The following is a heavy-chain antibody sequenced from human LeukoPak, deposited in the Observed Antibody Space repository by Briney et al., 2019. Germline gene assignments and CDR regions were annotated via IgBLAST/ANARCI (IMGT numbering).Heavy chain of an antibody. V-gene: IGHV4-61*02. CDR1: GGSISSGSYY. J-gene: IGHJ4*02. D-gene: IGHD6-19*01. CDR2: IYTSGST. CDR3: ARHSSGWYSVDY. Sequence: PSETLSLTCTVSGGSISSGSYYWSWIRQPAGKGLEWIGRIYTSGSTNYNPSLKSRVTISVDTSKNQFSLKLSSVTAADTAVYYCARHSSGWYSVDYWGQGTLVTVSS.